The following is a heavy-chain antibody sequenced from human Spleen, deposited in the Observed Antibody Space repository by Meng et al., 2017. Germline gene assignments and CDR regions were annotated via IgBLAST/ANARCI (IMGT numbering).Heavy chain of an antibody. CDR1: GFIFSSYW. CDR3: ARRYFDL. CDR2: IKQDGSEK. J-gene: IGHJ2*01. V-gene: IGHV3-7*01. Sequence: SCEASGFIFSSYWMSWVRQAPGKGLEWVANIKQDGSEKNYVDSLRGRFTISRDNAKNSLYLQMNSLRVEDTAVYYCARRYFDLWGRGTLVTVSS.